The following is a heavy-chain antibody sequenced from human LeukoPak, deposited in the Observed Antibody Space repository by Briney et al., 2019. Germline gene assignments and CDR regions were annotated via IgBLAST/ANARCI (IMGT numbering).Heavy chain of an antibody. J-gene: IGHJ4*02. V-gene: IGHV1-8*03. CDR3: ARDLWQGSPLDY. CDR2: MNPNSGNT. D-gene: IGHD3-10*01. Sequence: ASVKVSCKASGYTFTSYDINWVRQATGQGLEWMGWMNPNSGNTGYAQKFQGRVTITADKSTSTAYMELSSLRSEDTAVYYCARDLWQGSPLDYWGQGTLVTVSS. CDR1: GYTFTSYD.